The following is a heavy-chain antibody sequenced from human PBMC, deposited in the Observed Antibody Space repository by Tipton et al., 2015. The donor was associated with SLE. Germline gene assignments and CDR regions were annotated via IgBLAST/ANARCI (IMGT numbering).Heavy chain of an antibody. Sequence: SLRLSCAASGFTFSSYGMHWVRQAPGKGLEWVAVISYDGSNKYYADSVKGRFTISRDNSKNSLYLQMNSLRAEDTAMYYCARITYYDILTGYYPSYFDYWGQGTLVTVSS. CDR2: ISYDGSNK. J-gene: IGHJ4*02. V-gene: IGHV3-30*03. CDR1: GFTFSSYG. CDR3: ARITYYDILTGYYPSYFDY. D-gene: IGHD3-9*01.